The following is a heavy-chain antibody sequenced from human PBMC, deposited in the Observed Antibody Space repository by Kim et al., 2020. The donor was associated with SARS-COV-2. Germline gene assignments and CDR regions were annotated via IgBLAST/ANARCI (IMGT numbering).Heavy chain of an antibody. CDR1: GFTFSGYW. CDR2: IKSDGSST. CDR3: TKSDWFDP. J-gene: IGHJ5*02. V-gene: IGHV3-74*01. Sequence: GGSLRLSCAGSGFTFSGYWMHWVRQTPGKGLVWVSRIKSDGSSTSYADSVKGRFTISRDNAKNTLYLQMNSLRAEDTAVYYCTKSDWFDPWGQGTLVTVSS.